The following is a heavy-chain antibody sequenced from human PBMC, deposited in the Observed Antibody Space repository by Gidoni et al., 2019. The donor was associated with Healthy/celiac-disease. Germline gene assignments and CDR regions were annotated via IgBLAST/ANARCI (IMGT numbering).Heavy chain of an antibody. CDR2: ISYDGSNK. J-gene: IGHJ4*02. Sequence: QVQLVESGGGVVQPGRSLRLSCAAAGFTFSGYGMHWVRQAPGKGLEWVAVISYDGSNKYYADSVKGRFTISRDNSKNTLYLQMNSLRAEDTAVYYCAKDSGYKAAAGGNDYWGQGTLVTVSS. V-gene: IGHV3-30*18. CDR1: GFTFSGYG. CDR3: AKDSGYKAAAGGNDY. D-gene: IGHD6-13*01.